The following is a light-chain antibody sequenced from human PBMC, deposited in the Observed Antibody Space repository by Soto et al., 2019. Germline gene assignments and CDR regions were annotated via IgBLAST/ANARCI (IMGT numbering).Light chain of an antibody. CDR2: NAF. Sequence: EIVWTQSPGTLSLSPGERATLSCRASQSVSSSYLAWYQQKPGQAPRLLIYNAFNRATGIPDRFSGSGSGTDFTLTISRLEPEDFAVYYCQQYGSSPPWTFGQGTKVEIK. CDR1: QSVSSSY. CDR3: QQYGSSPPWT. V-gene: IGKV3-20*01. J-gene: IGKJ1*01.